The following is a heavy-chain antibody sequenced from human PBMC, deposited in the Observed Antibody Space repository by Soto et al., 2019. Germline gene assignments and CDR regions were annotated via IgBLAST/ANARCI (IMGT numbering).Heavy chain of an antibody. CDR1: GFTFSSYG. Sequence: QVQLVESGGGVVQPGRSLRLSCAASGFTFSSYGMHWVRQAPGKGLEWVAVIWYDGSNKYYADSVKGRFTISRDNSKNTLYLQMNSLRAEDTAVYYCARSWMGYCSGGSCYTLGYWGQGTLVTVSS. D-gene: IGHD2-15*01. CDR2: IWYDGSNK. V-gene: IGHV3-33*01. CDR3: ARSWMGYCSGGSCYTLGY. J-gene: IGHJ4*02.